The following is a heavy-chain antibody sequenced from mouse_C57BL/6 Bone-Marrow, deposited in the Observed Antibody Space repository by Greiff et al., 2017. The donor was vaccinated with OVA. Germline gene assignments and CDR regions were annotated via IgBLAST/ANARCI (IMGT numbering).Heavy chain of an antibody. CDR1: GFTFSSYA. J-gene: IGHJ2*01. Sequence: EVKVEESGEGLVKPGGSLKLSCAASGFTFSSYAMSWVRQTPEKRLEWVAYISSGGDYIYYADTVKGRFTISRDNARNTLYLQMSSLKSEDTARYYCTDWDGGGFDYWGQGTTLTVSS. CDR2: ISSGGDYI. V-gene: IGHV5-9-1*02. D-gene: IGHD4-1*01. CDR3: TDWDGGGFDY.